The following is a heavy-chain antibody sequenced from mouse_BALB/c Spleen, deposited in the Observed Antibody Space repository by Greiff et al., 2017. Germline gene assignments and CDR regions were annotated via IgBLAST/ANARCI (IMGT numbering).Heavy chain of an antibody. J-gene: IGHJ4*01. CDR2: IDPANGNT. Sequence: VQLQQSGAELVKPGASVKLSCTASGFNIKDTYMHWVKQRPEQGLEWIGRIDPANGNTKYDPKFQGKATITADTSSNTAYLQLSSLTSEDTAVYYCARHGYDDYYAMDYWGQGTSVTVSS. CDR1: GFNIKDTY. CDR3: ARHGYDDYYAMDY. D-gene: IGHD2-2*01. V-gene: IGHV14-3*02.